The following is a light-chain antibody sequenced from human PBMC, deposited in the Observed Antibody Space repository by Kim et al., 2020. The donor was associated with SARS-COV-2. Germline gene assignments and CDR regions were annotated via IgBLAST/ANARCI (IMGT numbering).Light chain of an antibody. CDR2: STN. CDR3: LLYHDGARV. J-gene: IGLJ3*02. Sequence: QAVVTQEPSLTVSPGGTVTLTCASSTGAVTSDDSPNWFQQKPGQAPRALIYSTNNKHSWTPARFSGSLLGGKAALTLSGVQSEYEAEYFCLLYHDGARVFGGGTRLTVL. CDR1: TGAVTSDDS. V-gene: IGLV7-43*01.